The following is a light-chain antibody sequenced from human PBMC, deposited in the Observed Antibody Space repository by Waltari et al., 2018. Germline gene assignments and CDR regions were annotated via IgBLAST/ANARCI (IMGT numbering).Light chain of an antibody. CDR2: DAS. J-gene: IGKJ3*01. Sequence: DIQLTQSPPSLYASVGDRVTITCRASQDITNYLNWYQQKPGKAPKLLIHDASKLEIGVPSRFSGSQSGTHFTLTISSLQPEDIGTYYCQRYDNLPIFAFGPGTKVEI. CDR3: QRYDNLPIFA. V-gene: IGKV1-33*01. CDR1: QDITNY.